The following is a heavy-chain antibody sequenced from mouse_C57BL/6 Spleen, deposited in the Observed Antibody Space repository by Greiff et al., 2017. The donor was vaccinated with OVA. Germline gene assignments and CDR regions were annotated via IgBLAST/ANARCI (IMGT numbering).Heavy chain of an antibody. CDR1: GYTFTSYW. CDR3: ARSDYGSSYWYFDV. CDR2: IDPNSGGT. D-gene: IGHD1-1*01. V-gene: IGHV1-72*01. Sequence: VQLQQPGAALVKPGASVKLSCNASGYTFTSYWMHWVKQRPGRGLEWIGRIDPNSGGTKYNEKFKITDTLTVDKPSSTAYMQLSSLTSEDSAVYYGARSDYGSSYWYFDVWGTGTTVTVSS. J-gene: IGHJ1*03.